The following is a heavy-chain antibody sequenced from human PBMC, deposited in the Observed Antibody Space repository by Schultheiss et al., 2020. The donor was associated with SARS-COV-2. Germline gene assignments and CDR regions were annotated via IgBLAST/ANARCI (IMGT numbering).Heavy chain of an antibody. V-gene: IGHV4-31*01. D-gene: IGHD3-3*01. CDR1: GGSFSGYY. J-gene: IGHJ4*02. CDR2: IYYSGST. CDR3: ARGLRWSGYYFDY. Sequence: SETLSLTCAVYGGSFSGYYWSWIRQHPGKGLEWIGYIYYSGSTYYNPSLKSLVTISVDTSKNQFSLKLSSVTAADTAVYYCARGLRWSGYYFDYWGQGTLVTVSS.